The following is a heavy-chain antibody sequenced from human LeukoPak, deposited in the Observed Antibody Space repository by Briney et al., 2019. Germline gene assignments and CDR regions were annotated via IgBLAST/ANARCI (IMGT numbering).Heavy chain of an antibody. D-gene: IGHD4-17*01. CDR3: AKDGYGDYVLDY. Sequence: GRSLRLSCAASGFTFSSYGMHWVRQAPGKGLEWVAVISYDGSNKYYADSVKGRITISRDNSKNTLYLQMNSLRAEDTAVYYCAKDGYGDYVLDYWGQGTLVTVSS. V-gene: IGHV3-30*18. CDR1: GFTFSSYG. CDR2: ISYDGSNK. J-gene: IGHJ4*02.